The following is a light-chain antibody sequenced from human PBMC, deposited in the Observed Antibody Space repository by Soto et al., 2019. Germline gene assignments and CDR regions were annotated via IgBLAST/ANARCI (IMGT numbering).Light chain of an antibody. V-gene: IGKV3-20*01. CDR2: GAS. CDR1: QSVSSRF. CDR3: QYFGDSLCT. J-gene: IGKJ1*01. Sequence: EIVLTQSPGTLSLSPGERATLSCRASQSVSSRFLAWYQQKPGKAPRLLIYGASSRATGISDRVSGSGSGTDFTLTVSSLDPEDFAVYFCQYFGDSLCTFGQGTKVEIK.